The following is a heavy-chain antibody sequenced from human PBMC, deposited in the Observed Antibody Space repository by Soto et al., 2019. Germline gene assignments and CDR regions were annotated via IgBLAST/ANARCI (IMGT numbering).Heavy chain of an antibody. D-gene: IGHD2-2*01. CDR2: IWYDGSNK. Sequence: QVQLVESGGGVVQPGRSLRLSCAASGFTFSSYGMHWVRQAPGKGLEWVAVIWYDGSNKYYADSVKGRFTISRDNSKITLYLQMNSLRAEDTAVYYCARTASAAPYYFDYWGQGPLVTVSS. V-gene: IGHV3-33*01. J-gene: IGHJ4*02. CDR1: GFTFSSYG. CDR3: ARTASAAPYYFDY.